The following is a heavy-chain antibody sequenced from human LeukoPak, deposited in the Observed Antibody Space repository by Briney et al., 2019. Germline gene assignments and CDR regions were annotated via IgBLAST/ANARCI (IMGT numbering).Heavy chain of an antibody. CDR3: ARRPGGDRYYFNY. J-gene: IGHJ4*02. D-gene: IGHD2-21*02. CDR1: GGSISGSSSY. Sequence: SETLSLTCTVSGGSISGSSSYWGWVRQPPGKGLEWLATIYYSGSTYYNPCLKRRVTISVHTSKNHFSLKLNSVSAGDAAVYYCARRPGGDRYYFNYWGQGTLVTVSS. V-gene: IGHV4-39*01. CDR2: IYYSGST.